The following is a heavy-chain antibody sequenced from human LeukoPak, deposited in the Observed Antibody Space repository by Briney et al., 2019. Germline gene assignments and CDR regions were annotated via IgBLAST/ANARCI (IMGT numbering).Heavy chain of an antibody. CDR1: GGSMSNIYY. V-gene: IGHV4-39*01. J-gene: IGHJ4*02. CDR2: IFYSGIT. CDR3: ASQGSDSGWFYF. Sequence: PSETLSLTCNVSGGSMSNIYYWGWIRQPPGKGLEWIGNIFYSGITYYNPSLRSRVTIAIDTSKSQFSLKLTSVTAADTAVYYCASQGSDSGWFYFWGQGTLVTVSS. D-gene: IGHD6-19*01.